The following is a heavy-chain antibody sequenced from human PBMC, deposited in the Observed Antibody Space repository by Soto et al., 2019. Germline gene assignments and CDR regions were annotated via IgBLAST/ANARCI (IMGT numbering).Heavy chain of an antibody. V-gene: IGHV1-8*01. CDR1: GYTFSNYD. Sequence: GASAKVSCKASGYTFSNYDMNWVRQDQGQGPEWMGWMNPHSGNTGNAQKFQGRITITRDTSASTAYMELSSLRSEDTAVYYCARGYCSGGSCYPPDYWGEGTLLTGSS. D-gene: IGHD2-15*01. CDR3: ARGYCSGGSCYPPDY. CDR2: MNPHSGNT. J-gene: IGHJ4*02.